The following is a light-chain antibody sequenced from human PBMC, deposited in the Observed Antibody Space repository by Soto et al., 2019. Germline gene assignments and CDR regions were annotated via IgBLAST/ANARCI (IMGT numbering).Light chain of an antibody. CDR1: ENVRTF. CDR2: GAS. Sequence: EVVLTQSPATLSLSPGERATLSCRASENVRTFVDWYQQKPGQAPRLLMFGASNRATGIPARFSGSGSGTDFTLTISNLEPEDFAVYYCQQYESGFTFGPGTKVDIK. J-gene: IGKJ3*01. V-gene: IGKV3-11*01. CDR3: QQYESGFT.